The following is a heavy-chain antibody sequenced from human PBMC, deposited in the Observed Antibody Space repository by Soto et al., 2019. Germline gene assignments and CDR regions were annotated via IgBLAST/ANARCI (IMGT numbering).Heavy chain of an antibody. Sequence: GGSLRLSCAASGFTFSSYWMHWVRQAPGKGLVWVSRINSDGSSTSYADSVKGRFTISRDNAKNTLYLQMNSLRAEDTAVYYCARDCRGGFVVVPAAMDFDYWGQGTLVTVSS. CDR1: GFTFSSYW. V-gene: IGHV3-74*01. CDR2: INSDGSST. CDR3: ARDCRGGFVVVPAAMDFDY. J-gene: IGHJ4*02. D-gene: IGHD2-2*01.